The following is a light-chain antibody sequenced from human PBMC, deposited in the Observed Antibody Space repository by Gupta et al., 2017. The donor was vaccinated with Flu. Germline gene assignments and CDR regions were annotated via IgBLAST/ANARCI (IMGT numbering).Light chain of an antibody. Sequence: LLLSPVERAIRSCRASQSVRRSYLDWYQQKPGQALRLLIYGASSSVTGIPDRFSGSGSVTEFTLTISRLEPEDFAVYYCQQDCSSPYTFGQGTKLEIK. J-gene: IGKJ2*01. CDR1: QSVRRSY. V-gene: IGKV3-20*01. CDR3: QQDCSSPYT. CDR2: GAS.